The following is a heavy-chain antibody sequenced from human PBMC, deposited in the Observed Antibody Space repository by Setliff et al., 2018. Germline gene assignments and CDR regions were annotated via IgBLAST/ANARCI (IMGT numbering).Heavy chain of an antibody. CDR3: APSHQYSSSPFDY. D-gene: IGHD6-6*01. J-gene: IGHJ4*02. V-gene: IGHV1-69*06. CDR2: IIPIFGTA. CDR1: GGTFSSYA. Sequence: SVKVSCKASGGTFSSYAISWVRQAPGQGLEWMGGIIPIFGTANYAQKFQGRVTITADKSTSTAYMELSSLRSEDTAVYYCAPSHQYSSSPFDYWGQGTLVTVPQ.